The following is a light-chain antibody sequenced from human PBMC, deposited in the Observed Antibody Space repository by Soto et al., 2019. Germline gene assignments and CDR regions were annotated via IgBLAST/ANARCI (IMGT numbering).Light chain of an antibody. Sequence: QSALTQPPSASGSPGQSVTISCTGTSSDVGGYKYVSWYQHHPGKAPKLMIYDVSKRPSGIPDRFSGSKSGNTASLTISWLQADDEADYYCCSYAGTSRVFGGGTQLTVL. CDR2: DVS. J-gene: IGLJ3*02. V-gene: IGLV2-8*01. CDR1: SSDVGGYKY. CDR3: CSYAGTSRV.